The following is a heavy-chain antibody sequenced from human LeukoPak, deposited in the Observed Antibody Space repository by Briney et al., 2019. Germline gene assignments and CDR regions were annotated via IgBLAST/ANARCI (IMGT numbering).Heavy chain of an antibody. V-gene: IGHV3-23*01. Sequence: GGSLRLSCAASGFTFSFYVMTWVRQAPGKGLEWVSSISGRGGSTYYADSVKGRFTISRDNSKNTLYLQMNSLRAEDTAVYYCAKDRGRTWVQVANWGQGTLVTAAS. D-gene: IGHD2-15*01. J-gene: IGHJ4*02. CDR3: AKDRGRTWVQVAN. CDR1: GFTFSFYV. CDR2: ISGRGGST.